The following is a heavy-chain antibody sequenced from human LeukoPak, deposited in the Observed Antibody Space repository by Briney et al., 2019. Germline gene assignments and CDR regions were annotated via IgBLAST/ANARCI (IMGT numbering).Heavy chain of an antibody. CDR2: IYTSGST. D-gene: IGHD3-9*01. CDR3: ARDRKTGYDILTGYYGDYYYYYMDV. J-gene: IGHJ6*03. CDR1: GGSITSSSYY. V-gene: IGHV4-61*02. Sequence: SETLSLTCTVSGGSITSSSYYWSWIRQPAGKGLEWIGRIYTSGSTNYNPSLKSRVTMSVDTSKNQFSLKLSSVTAADTAVYYCARDRKTGYDILTGYYGDYYYYYMDVWGKGTTVTISS.